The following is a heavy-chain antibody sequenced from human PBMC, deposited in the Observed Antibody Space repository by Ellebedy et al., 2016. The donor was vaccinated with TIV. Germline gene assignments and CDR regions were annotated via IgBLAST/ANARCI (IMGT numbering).Heavy chain of an antibody. CDR2: IKKDGSGQ. V-gene: IGHV3-7*03. J-gene: IGHJ4*02. CDR3: ARGPNYGARSDYSDF. D-gene: IGHD4/OR15-4a*01. Sequence: PGGSLRLSCSASEFTFSNHWMNWVRQAPGKGLEWVASIKKDGSGQYYVDSVKGRFTISRDNAKNSLYLEMNSLTVEDTAVYYCARGPNYGARSDYSDFWGQGTLATVSS. CDR1: EFTFSNHW.